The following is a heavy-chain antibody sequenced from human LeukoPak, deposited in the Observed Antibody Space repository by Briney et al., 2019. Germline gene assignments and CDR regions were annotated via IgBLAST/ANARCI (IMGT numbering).Heavy chain of an antibody. CDR2: IIPILGIA. D-gene: IGHD3-9*01. CDR3: ASGDDILTGYHTTLDY. V-gene: IGHV1-69*04. Sequence: SVKVSCKASGYTFTSYAISWVRQAPGQGLEWMGRIIPILGIANYAQKFQGRVTITADKSTSTAYMELSSLRSEDTAVYYCASGDDILTGYHTTLDYWGQGTLVTVSS. J-gene: IGHJ4*02. CDR1: GYTFTSYA.